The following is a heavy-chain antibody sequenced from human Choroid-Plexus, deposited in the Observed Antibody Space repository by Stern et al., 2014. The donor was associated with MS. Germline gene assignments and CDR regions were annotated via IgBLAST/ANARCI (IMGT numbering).Heavy chain of an antibody. CDR3: ARDQRGITIFGVVTDYYYLGMDV. Sequence: VQLVESGAEVKKLGASVKVSCKTSGYIFTGYYIHWVRQAPGQGLEWMAWINPNTGGTKYAQKFQGRVTMSRDTSISTDYVELSSLTSDDTAVYYCARDQRGITIFGVVTDYYYLGMDVWGQGTTVTVSS. J-gene: IGHJ6*02. CDR1: GYIFTGYY. V-gene: IGHV1-2*02. D-gene: IGHD3-3*01. CDR2: INPNTGGT.